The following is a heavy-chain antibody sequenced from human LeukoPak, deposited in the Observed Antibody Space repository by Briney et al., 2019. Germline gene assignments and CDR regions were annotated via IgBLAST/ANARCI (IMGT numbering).Heavy chain of an antibody. CDR3: ARGARGGYGSGSYYRE. Sequence: SQTLSLTCTVSGGSISSGANYWSWIRQPPGRGLEWIGYISHSESAYYSPSLESRITISVDRSKNQFSLKLSSVTAADTAVYYCARGARGGYGSGSYYREWGQGTLVTVSS. D-gene: IGHD3-10*01. CDR2: ISHSESA. V-gene: IGHV4-30-2*01. J-gene: IGHJ4*02. CDR1: GGSISSGANY.